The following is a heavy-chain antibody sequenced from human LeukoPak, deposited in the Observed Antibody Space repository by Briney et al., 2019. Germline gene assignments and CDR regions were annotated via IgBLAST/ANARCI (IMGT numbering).Heavy chain of an antibody. V-gene: IGHV4-38-2*02. Sequence: SETLSLTCTVSGYSISSGYYWGWIRQPPGKGLEWIGSIYHSGSTYYNPSLKSRVTISVDTSKNQFSLKLSSVTAADTAVYYCASVYCSGGSCYFGSSAPFDYWGQGTLVTVSS. CDR1: GYSISSGYY. CDR3: ASVYCSGGSCYFGSSAPFDY. J-gene: IGHJ4*02. D-gene: IGHD2-15*01. CDR2: IYHSGST.